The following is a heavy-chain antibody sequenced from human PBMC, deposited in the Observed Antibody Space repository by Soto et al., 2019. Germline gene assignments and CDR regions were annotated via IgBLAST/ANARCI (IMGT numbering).Heavy chain of an antibody. CDR1: GGSISSYY. CDR2: IYYSGSI. J-gene: IGHJ5*02. Sequence: SETLSLTCTVSGGSISSYYWSLIRQPPGKRLEWIGYIYYSGSINYNPSLKSRVTISVDTSKNQFSLKLSSVTAADTAVYYCASHHLQWSWSAPWGQGTRVPVSS. CDR3: ASHHLQWSWSAP. V-gene: IGHV4-59*08. D-gene: IGHD4-4*01.